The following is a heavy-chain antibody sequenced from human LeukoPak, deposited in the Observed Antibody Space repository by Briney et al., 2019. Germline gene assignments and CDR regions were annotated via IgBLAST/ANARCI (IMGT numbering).Heavy chain of an antibody. CDR1: GFTFSSYG. J-gene: IGHJ6*03. V-gene: IGHV3-30*02. D-gene: IGHD2-2*01. CDR2: IWYGGSNK. CDR3: AKGRGSVVVPAAMPSEDYYYMDV. Sequence: PGGSLRLSCAASGFTFSSYGMHWVRQAPGKGLEWVAVIWYGGSNKYYADSVKGRFTISRDNSKNTLYLQMNSLRAEDTAVYYCAKGRGSVVVPAAMPSEDYYYMDVWGKGTTVTVSS.